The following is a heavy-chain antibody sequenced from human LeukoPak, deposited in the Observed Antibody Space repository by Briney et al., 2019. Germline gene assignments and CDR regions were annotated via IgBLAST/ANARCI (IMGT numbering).Heavy chain of an antibody. Sequence: GGSLRLSCAASGFTFDDYGMHWVRQAPGKGLEWVAFIRYDGSNKYYADSVKGRFTISRDNSKNTLYLQMNSLRAEDTAVYYCARYDSSGYYFDYWGQGTLVTVSS. V-gene: IGHV3-30*02. CDR1: GFTFDDYG. CDR3: ARYDSSGYYFDY. CDR2: IRYDGSNK. J-gene: IGHJ4*02. D-gene: IGHD3-22*01.